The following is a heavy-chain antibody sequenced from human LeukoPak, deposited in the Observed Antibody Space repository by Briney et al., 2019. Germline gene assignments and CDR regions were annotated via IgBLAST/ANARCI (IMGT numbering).Heavy chain of an antibody. D-gene: IGHD3-22*01. CDR1: GYTFTSYD. CDR2: MNPNSGNT. CDR3: ARGYYYYDSSGYYYVFDY. V-gene: IGHV1-8*01. J-gene: IGHJ4*02. Sequence: ASVKVSCKASGYTFTSYDFNWVRQATGQGLEWMGWMNPNSGNTGYAQKFQGRVTMTRNTSISTAYMELSSLRSEDTAVYYCARGYYYYDSSGYYYVFDYWGQGTLVTVSS.